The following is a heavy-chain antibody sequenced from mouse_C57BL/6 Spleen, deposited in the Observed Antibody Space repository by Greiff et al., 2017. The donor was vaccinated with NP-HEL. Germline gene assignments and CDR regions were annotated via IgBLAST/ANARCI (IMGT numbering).Heavy chain of an antibody. CDR1: GYTFTSYW. CDR2: IDPSDSET. D-gene: IGHD2-4*01. Sequence: QVQLQQPGAELVRPGSSVKLSCKASGYTFTSYWMHWVKQRPIQGLEWIGNIDPSDSETHYNQKFKDKATLTVDKSSSTAYMQLSSLTSEDSAVYYCASYDYDEVADWGQGTLVTVSA. V-gene: IGHV1-52*01. CDR3: ASYDYDEVAD. J-gene: IGHJ3*01.